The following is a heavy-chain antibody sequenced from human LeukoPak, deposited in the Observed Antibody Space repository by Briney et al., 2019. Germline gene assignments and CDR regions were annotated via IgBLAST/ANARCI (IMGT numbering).Heavy chain of an antibody. CDR1: GFTFSSYG. CDR2: IRFDESTK. D-gene: IGHD3-3*01. J-gene: IGHJ4*02. V-gene: IGHV3-30*02. Sequence: PGGSLRLSCAASGFTFSSYGMHWVRLAPGKGLEWVAFIRFDESTKYYADFVKGRFTISRDNSKNTLYLQMNSLRAEDTAVYYCARESSLTILWGQGTLVTVSS. CDR3: ARESSLTIL.